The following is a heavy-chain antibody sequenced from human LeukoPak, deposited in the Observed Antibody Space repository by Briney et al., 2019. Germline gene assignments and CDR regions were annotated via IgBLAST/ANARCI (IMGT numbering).Heavy chain of an antibody. Sequence: SSETLSLTCTVSGGSISSGGYYWSWIRQHPGKGLEWIGYIYYSGSTYYNPSLKSRVTISVDTSKNQFSLKLSSVTAEDTAVYYCARVRHCGGDCPHAFDIWGQGTMVTVSS. J-gene: IGHJ3*02. D-gene: IGHD2-21*02. CDR2: IYYSGST. CDR1: GGSISSGGYY. V-gene: IGHV4-31*03. CDR3: ARVRHCGGDCPHAFDI.